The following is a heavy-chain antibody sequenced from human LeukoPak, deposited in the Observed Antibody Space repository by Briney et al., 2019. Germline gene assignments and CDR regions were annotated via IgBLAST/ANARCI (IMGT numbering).Heavy chain of an antibody. CDR1: GGSISSSSYY. CDR3: ARSPGQEFDY. J-gene: IGHJ4*02. Sequence: SETLSLTCTVSGGSISSSSYYWGWVRQPPGKGLEWIGSIYYSGSTYYNPSLKSRVTISVDTSKNQFSLKLSSVTAADTAVYYCARSPGQEFDYWGQGTLVTVSS. V-gene: IGHV4-39*01. D-gene: IGHD3-10*01. CDR2: IYYSGST.